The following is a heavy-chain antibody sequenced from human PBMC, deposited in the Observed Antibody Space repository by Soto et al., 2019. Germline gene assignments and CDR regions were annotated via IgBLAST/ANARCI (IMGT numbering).Heavy chain of an antibody. CDR2: IYWDDDK. Sequence: QITLKESGPTLVKPTQTLTLTCTFSGFSLGTTGVGVGWIRQPPGKALEWLALIYWDDDKRYNASLKTRLTITKDNTNNEVVLTRTNMEPVDTATYYCVHGFYTDAGYFDYWGQGTLVTVSS. CDR1: GFSLGTTGVG. J-gene: IGHJ4*02. V-gene: IGHV2-5*02. CDR3: VHGFYTDAGYFDY. D-gene: IGHD3-16*01.